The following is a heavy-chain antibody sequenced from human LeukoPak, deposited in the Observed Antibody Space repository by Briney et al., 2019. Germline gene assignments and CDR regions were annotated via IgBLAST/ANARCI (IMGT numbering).Heavy chain of an antibody. CDR3: EAGPSSSLDY. D-gene: IGHD6-19*01. V-gene: IGHV3-7*01. CDR1: GFRFSSYW. Sequence: PGGSLRLSCAVSGFRFSSYWMSWVRQAPGKGLEWVANIKQDGSEKYYVDSVKGRFTISRDNAKNSLYLQMNSLRAEDTAVYYCEAGPSSSLDYWGQGTLVTVSS. CDR2: IKQDGSEK. J-gene: IGHJ4*02.